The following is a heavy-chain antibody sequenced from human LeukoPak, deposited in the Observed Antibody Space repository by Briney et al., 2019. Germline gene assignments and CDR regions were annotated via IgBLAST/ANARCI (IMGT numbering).Heavy chain of an antibody. CDR1: GFTVRSNY. J-gene: IGHJ4*02. CDR3: ARTPPYYYDSSDYYYSDF. D-gene: IGHD3-22*01. CDR2: ISSGDIT. V-gene: IGHV3-53*01. Sequence: GGSLRLSCAASGFTVRSNYMSWVRQAPGKGLEWVSVISSGDITYYADSVKGRFTISRDNSKNTLYLQMNSLRAEDTAVYYCARTPPYYYDSSDYYYSDFWGQGTLVTVSS.